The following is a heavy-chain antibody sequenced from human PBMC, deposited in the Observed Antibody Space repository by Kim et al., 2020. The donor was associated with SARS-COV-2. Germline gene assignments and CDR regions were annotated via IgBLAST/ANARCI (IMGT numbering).Heavy chain of an antibody. Sequence: RSTSYAASVKGRVTIARDSAKKTMYLQMTRLRAEDTAVYYCARGGSGSLDYWGQGTLVTVSS. CDR3: ARGGSGSLDY. D-gene: IGHD3-16*01. V-gene: IGHV3-74*01. CDR2: RST. J-gene: IGHJ4*02.